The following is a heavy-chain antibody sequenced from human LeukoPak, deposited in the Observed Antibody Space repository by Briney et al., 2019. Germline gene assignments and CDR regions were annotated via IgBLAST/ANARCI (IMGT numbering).Heavy chain of an antibody. CDR1: GGSISSSSYY. CDR2: IYTSGST. D-gene: IGHD2-2*01. V-gene: IGHV4-61*02. CDR3: ARGGEYCSSTSCYGRFDY. Sequence: SETLSLTCTVSGGSISSSSYYWSWIRQPAGKGLEWIGRIYTSGSTNYNPSLKSRVTISVDTSKNQFSLKLSSVTAADTAVYYCARGGEYCSSTSCYGRFDYWGQGTLVTVSS. J-gene: IGHJ4*02.